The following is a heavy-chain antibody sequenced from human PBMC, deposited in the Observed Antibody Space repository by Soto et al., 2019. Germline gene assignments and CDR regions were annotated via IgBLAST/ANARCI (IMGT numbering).Heavy chain of an antibody. V-gene: IGHV4-59*08. D-gene: IGHD5-12*01. CDR2: IYYSGST. Sequence: SETLSLTCTVSGGSISSYYWSWIRQPPGKGLEWIGYIYYSGSTNCNPSLKSRVTISVDTSKNQFSLKLSSVTAADTAVYYCARHVRGYSGYDPTYYMDVWGKGTTVTVSS. CDR1: GGSISSYY. J-gene: IGHJ6*03. CDR3: ARHVRGYSGYDPTYYMDV.